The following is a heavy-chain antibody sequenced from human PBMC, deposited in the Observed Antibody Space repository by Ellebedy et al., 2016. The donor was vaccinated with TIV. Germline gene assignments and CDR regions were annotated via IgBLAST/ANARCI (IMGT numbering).Heavy chain of an antibody. D-gene: IGHD6-19*01. CDR1: GGSMISYY. CDR2: VYFSGTT. Sequence: MPGGSLRLSCTVSGGSMISYYWHRIRQPPGKGLEWIGYVYFSGTTIYNPSLKSRVTISVDTSANQFSLSLTTVTAADTAVYYCARGLPVAGRNQFDYWGQGTLVTVSS. V-gene: IGHV4-59*01. J-gene: IGHJ4*02. CDR3: ARGLPVAGRNQFDY.